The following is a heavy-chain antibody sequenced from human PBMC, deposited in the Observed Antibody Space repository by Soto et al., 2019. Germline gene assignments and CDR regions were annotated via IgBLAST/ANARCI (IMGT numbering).Heavy chain of an antibody. CDR1: GFTFSSYG. D-gene: IGHD6-13*01. Sequence: GGSLRLSCAASGFTFSSYGMHWVRQAPGKGLEWVAVIWYDGSNKYYADSVKGRFTISRDNSKNTLYLQMNSLRAEDTAVYYCARGQLLVTAESWYLSVLGYWGQGTLVTVSS. CDR2: IWYDGSNK. J-gene: IGHJ4*02. V-gene: IGHV3-33*01. CDR3: ARGQLLVTAESWYLSVLGY.